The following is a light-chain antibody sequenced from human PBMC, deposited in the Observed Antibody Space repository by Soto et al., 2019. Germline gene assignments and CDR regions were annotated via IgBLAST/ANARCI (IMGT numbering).Light chain of an antibody. CDR2: DVT. CDR3: CYHAGTFSFV. CDR1: SSDVRTSNY. Sequence: QSVLTQPRSVSGSPGESVTISCTGTSSDVRTSNYVSWYQQQPDKAPKLGIYDVTERPSGFSDRFSGSKSDNTASLPISRLQADHEADYYCCYHAGTFSFVFGTGTQVTV. J-gene: IGLJ1*01. V-gene: IGLV2-11*01.